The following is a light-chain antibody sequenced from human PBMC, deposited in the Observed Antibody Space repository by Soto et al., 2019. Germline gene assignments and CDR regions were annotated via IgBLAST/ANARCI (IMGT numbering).Light chain of an antibody. CDR3: QQSDSYPYT. V-gene: IGKV1-39*01. CDR2: AAS. CDR1: QSITNY. Sequence: DIQMAQSPSSLSVSVGDRVTITCRASQSITNYLNWYQQKPGKAPKLLVYAASSLQSGVPSRFSGNGSGTDFTLTITSRQPEDFASYYCQQSDSYPYTVGQRTKLEIK. J-gene: IGKJ2*01.